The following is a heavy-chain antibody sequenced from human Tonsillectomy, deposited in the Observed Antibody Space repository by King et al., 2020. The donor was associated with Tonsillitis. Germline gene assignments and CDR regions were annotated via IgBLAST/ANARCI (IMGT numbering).Heavy chain of an antibody. CDR2: IDPSDSYT. CDR3: ARPDVTFGGIIVEGSHY. J-gene: IGHJ4*02. CDR1: GYSFTNYW. V-gene: IGHV5-10-1*01. D-gene: IGHD3-16*02. Sequence: QLVQSGAEIRKPGESLRISCTGSGYSFTNYWNTWVRQMPGKGLEWMVGIDPSDSYTNYNPSFQGHVTISADQSSSTAYMQWRSLKTSDTAMYYCARPDVTFGGIIVEGSHYWGQGTLVTVSS.